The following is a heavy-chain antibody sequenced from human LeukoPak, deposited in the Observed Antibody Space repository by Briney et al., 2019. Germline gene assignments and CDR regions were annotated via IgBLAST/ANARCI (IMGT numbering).Heavy chain of an antibody. CDR1: GFTFSSYS. V-gene: IGHV3-48*01. J-gene: IGHJ4*02. D-gene: IGHD6-19*01. Sequence: GGSLRLSCAASGFTFSSYSMNWVRQAPGKGLEWVSYISSSSGTIYYADSVKGRFTISRGNSKNTLYLQMNSLRAEDTAVYYCAKVERGRLSGWYSPGNYWGQGTLVTVSS. CDR2: ISSSSGTI. CDR3: AKVERGRLSGWYSPGNY.